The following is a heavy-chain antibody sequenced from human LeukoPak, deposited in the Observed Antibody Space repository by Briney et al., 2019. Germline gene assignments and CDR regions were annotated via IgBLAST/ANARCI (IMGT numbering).Heavy chain of an antibody. J-gene: IGHJ5*01. CDR2: ISGSGGSA. D-gene: IGHD5-12*01. CDR1: RFTLSSYA. Sequence: GGSLRLSCAASRFTLSSYAMSWVRQAPGKGLEWVAGISGSGGSAFHADSVKGRFTISRDNSKNTLYLQMNSLRAEDTAVYYCAKARTSAYDFSLDSWGQGTLVTVSS. CDR3: AKARTSAYDFSLDS. V-gene: IGHV3-23*01.